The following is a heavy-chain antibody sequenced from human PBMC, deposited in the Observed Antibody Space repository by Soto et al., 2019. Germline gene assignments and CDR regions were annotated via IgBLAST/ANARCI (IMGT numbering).Heavy chain of an antibody. J-gene: IGHJ3*01. CDR1: GGAFSSSG. CDR3: ARSRPQGLDFPGVIPWDALDV. Sequence: QVQLVQSGAEMKKPGSSVRASCKASGGAFSSSGISWVRQAPGQGLEWMAGVIPIFGTTKNAPKFQGRVTVSADESTSTAYMELSSLRSEDTAVYFCARSRPQGLDFPGVIPWDALDVWGQGTLVTVSS. D-gene: IGHD2-21*01. V-gene: IGHV1-69*01. CDR2: VIPIFGTT.